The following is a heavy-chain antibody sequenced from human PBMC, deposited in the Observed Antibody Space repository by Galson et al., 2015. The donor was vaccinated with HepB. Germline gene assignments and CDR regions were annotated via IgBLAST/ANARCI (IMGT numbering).Heavy chain of an antibody. D-gene: IGHD6-6*01. Sequence: QSGAEVKKPGESLKISCKASGYSFTKQWIGWLRQMPGKGLEWMGIIYPDDSDTRYSPSFQGQVTISADKSISTAYLQWSSLKASDTAIYYCARHGSIAAHTNWVNSWGQGAPVTVSS. CDR3: ARHGSIAAHTNWVNS. V-gene: IGHV5-51*01. CDR1: GYSFTKQW. J-gene: IGHJ5*01. CDR2: IYPDDSDT.